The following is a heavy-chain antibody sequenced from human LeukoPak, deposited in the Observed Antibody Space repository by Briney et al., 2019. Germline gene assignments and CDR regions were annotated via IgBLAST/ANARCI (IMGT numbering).Heavy chain of an antibody. CDR2: IRTKPNSYTT. J-gene: IGHJ4*02. Sequence: GGSLKLSCAGSGFDFSEVYMHGVRQASGRGLEWVGLIRTKPNSYTTVYAASVKGRFTISRDDSKNTAYLQMNSLKAEDTAVYYCSRQHSSGGTCSHVDYWGQGTLVTVSS. CDR3: SRQHSSGGTCSHVDY. CDR1: GFDFSEVY. V-gene: IGHV3-73*01. D-gene: IGHD2-15*01.